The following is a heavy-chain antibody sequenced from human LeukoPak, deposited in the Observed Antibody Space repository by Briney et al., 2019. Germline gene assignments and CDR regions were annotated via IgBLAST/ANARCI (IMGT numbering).Heavy chain of an antibody. CDR2: INHSGST. V-gene: IGHV4-34*01. J-gene: IGHJ4*02. CDR3: AREGCPRSYFDY. Sequence: SETLSLTCAVYGGSFSGYYWSWIRQPPGKGLEWIGEINHSGSTNYNPSLKSRVTISVDTSKNQFSLKLSSVTAAHTAVYYCAREGCPRSYFDYWGQGTPVTVSS. CDR1: GGSFSGYY.